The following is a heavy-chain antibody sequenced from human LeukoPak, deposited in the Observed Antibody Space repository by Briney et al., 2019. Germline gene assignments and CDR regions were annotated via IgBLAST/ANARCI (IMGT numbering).Heavy chain of an antibody. CDR2: INAIGTTT. V-gene: IGHV3-11*01. CDR1: GFTFSNYY. J-gene: IGHJ3*01. Sequence: PGGSPRLSCAASGFTFSNYYMSWIRQAPGKGLEWVSYINAIGTTTYYADSLKGRFSISRDNAKNSLSLQMDSLRAEDTAVYYCARGDYGRYAFDFWGQGTMVTVSS. CDR3: ARGDYGRYAFDF. D-gene: IGHD4/OR15-4a*01.